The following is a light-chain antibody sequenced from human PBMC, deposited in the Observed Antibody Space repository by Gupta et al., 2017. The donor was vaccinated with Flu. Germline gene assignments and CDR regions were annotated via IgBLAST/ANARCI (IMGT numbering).Light chain of an antibody. CDR1: HSRVHKSSYNY. CDR2: GGS. V-gene: IGKV2-28*01. J-gene: IGKJ5*01. CDR3: MQGLRAPFT. Sequence: ATPVEAAVGSRRSSHSRVHKSSYNYLNWYLQKPGKAPQLLIYGGSRRACGVPDRFSGSGSETDFTLKISRVEAEDVGIYYCMQGLRAPFTFGHGTRVDFK.